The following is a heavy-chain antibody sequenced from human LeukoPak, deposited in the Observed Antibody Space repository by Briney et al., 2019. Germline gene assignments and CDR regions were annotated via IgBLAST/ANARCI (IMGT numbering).Heavy chain of an antibody. J-gene: IGHJ6*02. V-gene: IGHV1-58*02. D-gene: IGHD4-23*01. Sequence: SVKVSCKASGFTFIKSAMQWVRQARGQRLEWIGWIVVGSGNTNYAQTFQGRVTITRDMSTNTAYMELSSLRSDDTAVYYCAATSTYGGLTSYYYAMDVWGQGTTVTVSS. CDR1: GFTFIKSA. CDR3: AATSTYGGLTSYYYAMDV. CDR2: IVVGSGNT.